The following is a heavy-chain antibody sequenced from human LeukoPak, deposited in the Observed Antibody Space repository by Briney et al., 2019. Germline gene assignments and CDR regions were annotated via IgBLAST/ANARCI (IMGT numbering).Heavy chain of an antibody. CDR3: AAKRDPRPFDH. CDR1: GYTFIAFY. CDR2: LNPGPGGT. Sequence: ASVKVSCKTSGYTFIAFYLHWVRQAPGQGLEWMGWLNPGPGGTLYAQEFQARVTMTRDMSMTTAYMKLTALRYLVTAVYYCAAKRDPRPFDHWGQGTLITVSS. D-gene: IGHD5-24*01. V-gene: IGHV1-2*02. J-gene: IGHJ4*02.